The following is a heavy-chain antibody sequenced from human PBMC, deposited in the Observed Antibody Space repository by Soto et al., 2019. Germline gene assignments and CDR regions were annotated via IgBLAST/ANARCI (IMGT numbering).Heavy chain of an antibody. J-gene: IGHJ4*02. V-gene: IGHV1-18*01. D-gene: IGHD3-22*01. Sequence: QVQLVQSGAEVKKPGASVKVSCKASGYAFTSYGISWVRQAPGQGLEWMGWISAYNGNTNYAQKLQGRVTMTTDTSTSTVYMGLRSLRSDDTAVYYCASDRASGYYVEYDHWCEGAVVTVSS. CDR3: ASDRASGYYVEYDH. CDR1: GYAFTSYG. CDR2: ISAYNGNT.